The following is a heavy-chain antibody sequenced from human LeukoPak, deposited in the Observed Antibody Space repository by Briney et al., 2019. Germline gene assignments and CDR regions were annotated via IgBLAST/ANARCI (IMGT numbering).Heavy chain of an antibody. Sequence: PGGSLRLSCAFSGFTINDYGVNWVRQAPGKGLEWVALIWYDGGKKYYTDSVRGRFTISRDNSKNTLYLQMDSLRAEDTAVYYCVRYCNGGSCYRAAFDVWGPGTMVTVSS. D-gene: IGHD2-15*01. CDR2: IWYDGGKK. V-gene: IGHV3-33*08. CDR1: GFTINDYG. J-gene: IGHJ3*01. CDR3: VRYCNGGSCYRAAFDV.